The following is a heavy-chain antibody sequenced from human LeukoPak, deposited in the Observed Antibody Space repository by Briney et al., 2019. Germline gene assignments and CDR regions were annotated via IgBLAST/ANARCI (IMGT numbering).Heavy chain of an antibody. D-gene: IGHD4-17*01. CDR2: IYWNDDN. CDR1: GFSLSTSGVG. CDR3: AHYGDYRFMYYFDY. V-gene: IGHV2-5*01. Sequence: SGPTLVKPTQTLTLTCTFSGFSLSTSGVGVGWIRQPPGKALEWLALIYWNDDNRYSPSLKSRLTITKDTSKNQVVLKMTNMDPVDTATYYCAHYGDYRFMYYFDYWGQGTLVTVSS. J-gene: IGHJ4*02.